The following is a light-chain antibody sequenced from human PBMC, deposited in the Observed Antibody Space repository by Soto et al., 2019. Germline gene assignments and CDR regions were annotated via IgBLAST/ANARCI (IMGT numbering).Light chain of an antibody. CDR1: SSNIGSNS. J-gene: IGLJ3*02. CDR3: ATWDDTLNGRV. CDR2: SDN. Sequence: QSVLTQPPSASGTPGQRVTISCSGSSSNIGSNSVNWYHQVAGTAPKLLIHSDNQRPSGVPYRFSGSKSGTSASLAISGLQSGDEADYYCATWDDTLNGRVFGGGTKVTVL. V-gene: IGLV1-44*01.